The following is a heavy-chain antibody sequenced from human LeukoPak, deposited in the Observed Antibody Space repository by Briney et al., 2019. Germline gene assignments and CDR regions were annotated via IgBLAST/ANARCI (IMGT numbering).Heavy chain of an antibody. CDR3: ARDGIVGATFDY. CDR1: GFTFSTYW. CDR2: IKEDGSLK. Sequence: GGSLRLSCATSGFTFSTYWMTWVRQAPGKGLEWVANIKEDGSLKYYVDSVKGRFTISRDNAKNSLYLQMSSLRVEDTAVYYCARDGIVGATFDYWGQGTLVTVSS. D-gene: IGHD1-26*01. J-gene: IGHJ4*02. V-gene: IGHV3-7*03.